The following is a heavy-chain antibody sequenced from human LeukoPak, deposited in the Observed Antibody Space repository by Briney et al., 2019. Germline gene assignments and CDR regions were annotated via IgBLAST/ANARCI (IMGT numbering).Heavy chain of an antibody. CDR2: ISGSGGGK. CDR1: GFTFSTYA. V-gene: IGHV3-23*01. D-gene: IGHD3-16*01. J-gene: IGHJ4*02. CDR3: AKDNADYPIYYFDS. Sequence: GGSLRLSCAASGFTFSTYAMNWVRQAPGKGLEWVSGISGSGGGKFYADSVKGRFTISRDKSKSTLYLQMNSLKAEDAAVYYCAKDNADYPIYYFDSWGQGTLVTVFS.